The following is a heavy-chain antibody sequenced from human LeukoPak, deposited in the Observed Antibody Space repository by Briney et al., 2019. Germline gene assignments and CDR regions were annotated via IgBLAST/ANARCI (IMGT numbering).Heavy chain of an antibody. CDR3: ATWGQTPGVACHM. Sequence: ASVKVSCKVSGYTLTELSMHWARHAPGKGRGWRGGFDPEEGETIYAQTLQGRVTLTEDTYTDTAYMELSSLRSEDTAVYYCATWGQTPGVACHMGGEGTSVSVS. CDR2: FDPEEGET. V-gene: IGHV1-24*01. J-gene: IGHJ3*02. D-gene: IGHD3-10*01. CDR1: GYTLTELS.